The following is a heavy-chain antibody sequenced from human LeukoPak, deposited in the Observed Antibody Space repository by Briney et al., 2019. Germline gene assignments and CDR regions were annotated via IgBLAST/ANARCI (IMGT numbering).Heavy chain of an antibody. CDR3: AKDLVVVVAATPGGYYFDY. D-gene: IGHD2-15*01. Sequence: QPGGSLRLSCAASGFTFSIYAMSWVRQAPGKGLQWVSSITSSGDGTYYADSVKGRFTISRDNSKNTLYLQMNSLRAEDTAVYYCAKDLVVVVAATPGGYYFDYWGQGTLVTVSS. CDR2: ITSSGDGT. CDR1: GFTFSIYA. J-gene: IGHJ4*02. V-gene: IGHV3-23*01.